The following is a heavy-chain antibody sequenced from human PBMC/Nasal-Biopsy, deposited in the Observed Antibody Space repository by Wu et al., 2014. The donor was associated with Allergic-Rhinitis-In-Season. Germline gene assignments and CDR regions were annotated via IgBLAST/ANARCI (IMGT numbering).Heavy chain of an antibody. V-gene: IGHV3-48*04. CDR3: ARPYHYDSSGYYQNFDY. CDR2: INSHSSTT. J-gene: IGHJ4*02. CDR1: GFTFSSYS. D-gene: IGHD3-22*01. Sequence: LRLSCAASGFTFSSYSMNWVRQAPGKGLEWISYINSHSSTTYYADSVKGRFTISRDNVKNSLYLEMNSLRADDTAVYYCARPYHYDSSGYYQNFDYWGQGILVTV.